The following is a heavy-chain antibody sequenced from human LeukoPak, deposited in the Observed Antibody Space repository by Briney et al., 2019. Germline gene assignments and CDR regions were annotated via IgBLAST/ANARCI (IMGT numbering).Heavy chain of an antibody. J-gene: IGHJ5*02. CDR3: ASSLPGYCSSTSCDNWFDP. CDR2: ITPFNGNT. D-gene: IGHD2-2*01. V-gene: IGHV1-45*02. Sequence: GASVKVSCKASGYTFTSYDINWVRQATGQALEWMGWITPFNGNTNYAQKFQDRVTITRDRSMSTAYMELSSLRSEDTAMYYCASSLPGYCSSTSCDNWFDPWGQGTLVTVSS. CDR1: GYTFTSYD.